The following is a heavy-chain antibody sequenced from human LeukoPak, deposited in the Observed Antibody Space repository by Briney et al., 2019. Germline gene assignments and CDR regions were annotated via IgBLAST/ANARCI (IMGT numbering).Heavy chain of an antibody. J-gene: IGHJ4*02. D-gene: IGHD3-10*01. CDR3: AKDQRFGDLDDY. CDR2: ISGSAITT. CDR1: GFTFSNYA. V-gene: IGHV3-23*01. Sequence: GGSLRLSCTASGFTFSNYAMSWVRQAPGKGLEWVSCISGSAITTYYADSVKGRFAISRDNSENTLYLQMTSLRAEDTAVYYCAKDQRFGDLDDYRGQGTLVTVSS.